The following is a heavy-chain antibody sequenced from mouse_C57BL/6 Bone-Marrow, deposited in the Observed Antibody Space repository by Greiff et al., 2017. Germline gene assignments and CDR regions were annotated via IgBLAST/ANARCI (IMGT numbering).Heavy chain of an antibody. J-gene: IGHJ2*01. Sequence: VQLQQSGAELARPGASVKLSCKASGYTFTSYGISWVKQRPGQGLEWIGEIYPRSGNTYYNEKFKGKATLAADKSSRTAYMELRSLTSEDSAVYCCASCFQDYFDYWGQGTTLTVSS. CDR2: IYPRSGNT. V-gene: IGHV1-81*01. CDR3: ASCFQDYFDY. CDR1: GYTFTSYG.